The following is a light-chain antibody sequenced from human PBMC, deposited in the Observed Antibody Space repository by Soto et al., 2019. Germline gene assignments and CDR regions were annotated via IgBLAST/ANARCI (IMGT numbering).Light chain of an antibody. CDR1: SSEVGGYNY. Sequence: QSVLTQPASVSGSSEQSITISCTRTSSEVGGYNYVSWYQQHPGKAPKLMIYDVSNRPSGVSNRFSGSKSGNTASLTISGLQAEDEADYYCSSYTSSSTLLYVFGTGTKLTVL. V-gene: IGLV2-14*01. CDR3: SSYTSSSTLLYV. CDR2: DVS. J-gene: IGLJ1*01.